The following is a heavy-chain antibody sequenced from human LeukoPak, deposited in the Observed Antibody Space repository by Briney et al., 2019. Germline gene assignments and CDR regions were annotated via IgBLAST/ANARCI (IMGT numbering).Heavy chain of an antibody. CDR2: ISSDGSTD. J-gene: IGHJ4*02. V-gene: IGHV3-30*04. D-gene: IGHD6-13*01. CDR3: ARRLLGSTAAFDH. CDR1: GFIFRNYD. Sequence: PGRSLRLSCVGSGFIFRNYDMYWVRQAPGKGLEWVAVISSDGSTDYYADSVKGRVTVSRDNSKNTVYLQMNSLRDDNTAVYHCARRLLGSTAAFDHWGQGPQVTVSS.